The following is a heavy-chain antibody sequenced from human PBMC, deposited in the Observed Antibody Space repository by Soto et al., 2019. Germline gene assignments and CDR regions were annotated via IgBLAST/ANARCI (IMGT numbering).Heavy chain of an antibody. J-gene: IGHJ5*02. D-gene: IGHD4-17*01. CDR2: IYYSGST. V-gene: IGHV4-59*01. CDR3: ARGTPTVTTRWWWFDP. CDR1: GGSISSYY. Sequence: SETLSLTCTVSGGSISSYYWSWIRQPPGKGLEWIGYIYYSGSTNYNPSLKSRVTISVDTSKNQFSLKLSSVTAADTAVYYCARGTPTVTTRWWWFDPWGQGTLVTVSS.